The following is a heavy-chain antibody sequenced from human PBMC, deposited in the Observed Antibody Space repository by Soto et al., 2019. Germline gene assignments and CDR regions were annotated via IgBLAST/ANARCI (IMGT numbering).Heavy chain of an antibody. J-gene: IGHJ4*02. Sequence: EVHLLESGGGLVQPGGSLRLSCTASGFTFSSYATSWVRQAPGKGLEWVSLISASGGGTYYADSVKGRFTISRDNSKNTLSLQMNSLRAEDTAVYYCAKHAAAAAPDYWGQGTQVTVSS. CDR2: ISASGGGT. CDR3: AKHAAAAAPDY. V-gene: IGHV3-23*01. CDR1: GFTFSSYA. D-gene: IGHD6-13*01.